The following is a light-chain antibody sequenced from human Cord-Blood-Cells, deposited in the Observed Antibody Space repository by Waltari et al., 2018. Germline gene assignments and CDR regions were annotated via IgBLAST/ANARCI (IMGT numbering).Light chain of an antibody. J-gene: IGLJ3*02. CDR3: AAWDDSLSGTV. Sequence: QSVLTQPPSASGTPGQRVTISCSGSSSNTGSNYVYWYQQLPGTAPKLLIYRNNQRPSGVPDRFSGSKSGTSASLAISGLWSEDEADYYCAAWDDSLSGTVFGGGTKLTVL. CDR2: RNN. V-gene: IGLV1-47*03. CDR1: SSNTGSNY.